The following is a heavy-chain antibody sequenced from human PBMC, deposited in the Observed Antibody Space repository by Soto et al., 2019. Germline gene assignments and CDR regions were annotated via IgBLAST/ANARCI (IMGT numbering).Heavy chain of an antibody. D-gene: IGHD4-17*01. J-gene: IGHJ3*02. V-gene: IGHV3-23*01. CDR3: AKDGPTVTNWANDAFDI. CDR1: GFTFSSYA. Sequence: PGGSLRLSCAASGFTFSSYAMSWVRQAPGKGLEWVSAISGSGGSTYYADSVKGRFTISRDNSKNTLYLQMNSLRAEDTAVYYCAKDGPTVTNWANDAFDIWGQGTMVTVSS. CDR2: ISGSGGST.